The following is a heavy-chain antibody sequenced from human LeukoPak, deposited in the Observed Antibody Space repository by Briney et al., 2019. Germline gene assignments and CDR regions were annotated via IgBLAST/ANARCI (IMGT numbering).Heavy chain of an antibody. V-gene: IGHV4-4*02. J-gene: IGHJ4*02. CDR1: GGSISSNNW. D-gene: IGHD3-22*01. Sequence: PSETLALKCAVSGGSISSNNWWSWVRRPPGKGLEWIGEIYHSGSTNYNPSLKSRVTISVDKSKNQFSLKLSSVTAADTAVYYCARGFTHYYDSSGIFDYWGQGTQVTVSS. CDR2: IYHSGST. CDR3: ARGFTHYYDSSGIFDY.